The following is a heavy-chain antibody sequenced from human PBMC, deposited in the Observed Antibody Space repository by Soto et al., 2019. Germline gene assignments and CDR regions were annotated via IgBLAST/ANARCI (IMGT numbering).Heavy chain of an antibody. Sequence: EVQLVESGGGLVQPGGSLTLSCAASEFAFSSYWMTWVRQAPGKGLEWVANIRKDGSQRSYLDSVRGRFTISRDNSKNSLYLQMNSLRAEDTALYFCARDVSLASSGLYFDAFDIWGQGTMVTVSS. CDR3: ARDVSLASSGLYFDAFDI. CDR2: IRKDGSQR. D-gene: IGHD6-25*01. CDR1: EFAFSSYW. V-gene: IGHV3-7*05. J-gene: IGHJ3*02.